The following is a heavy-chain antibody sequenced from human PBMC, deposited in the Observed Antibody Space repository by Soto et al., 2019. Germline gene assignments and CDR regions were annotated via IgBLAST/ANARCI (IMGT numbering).Heavy chain of an antibody. Sequence: GGSLRLSCAASGFTFSSYAMSWVRQAPGKGLEWVSAISGSGGSTYYADSVKGRFTISRDNSKNTLYLQMNSLRAEDTAVYYCAKGGYCSGGSCLYPFDYWGQGTLVTVSS. CDR1: GFTFSSYA. CDR2: ISGSGGST. V-gene: IGHV3-23*01. D-gene: IGHD2-15*01. CDR3: AKGGYCSGGSCLYPFDY. J-gene: IGHJ4*02.